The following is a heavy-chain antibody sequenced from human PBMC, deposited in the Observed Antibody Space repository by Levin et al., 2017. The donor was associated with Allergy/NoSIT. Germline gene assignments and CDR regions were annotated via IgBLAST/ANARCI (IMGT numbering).Heavy chain of an antibody. CDR2: ISGSGGST. CDR1: GFTFSSYA. J-gene: IGHJ5*02. D-gene: IGHD3-10*01. CDR3: AKDARPNYYGSGPFDP. V-gene: IGHV3-23*01. Sequence: GESLKISCAASGFTFSSYAMSWVRQAPGKGLEWVSAISGSGGSTYYADSVKGRFTISRDNSKNTLYLQMNSLRAEDTAVYYCAKDARPNYYGSGPFDPWGQGTLVTVSS.